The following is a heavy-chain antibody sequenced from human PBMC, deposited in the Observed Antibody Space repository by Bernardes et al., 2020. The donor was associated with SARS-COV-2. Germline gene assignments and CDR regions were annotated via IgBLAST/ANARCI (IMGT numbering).Heavy chain of an antibody. Sequence: SETLCLTCDLYDGSRSDYYWSWIRQPPGKGLEWIGEIKRGGITTYNPSLESRVILSVDTSKTQFSLKLNSVTAADTAVYYCARDPYNSLFGVWGRGTLVTVSS. V-gene: IGHV4-34*01. J-gene: IGHJ4*02. CDR3: ARDPYNSLFGV. CDR1: DGSRSDYY. D-gene: IGHD1-20*01. CDR2: IKRGGIT.